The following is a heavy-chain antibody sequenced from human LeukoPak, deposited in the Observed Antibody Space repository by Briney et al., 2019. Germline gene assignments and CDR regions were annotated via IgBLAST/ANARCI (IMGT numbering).Heavy chain of an antibody. CDR3: AKDRSTGSQQLVPSFDY. CDR1: GFTFDDYA. V-gene: IGHV3-9*01. Sequence: PGGSLGLSCAASGFTFDDYAMHWVRQAPGKGLEWVSGISWNSGSIGYADSVKDRFTISRDNAKNSLYLQMNSLRAEDTALYYCAKDRSTGSQQLVPSFDYWGQGTLVTVSS. CDR2: ISWNSGSI. D-gene: IGHD6-13*01. J-gene: IGHJ4*02.